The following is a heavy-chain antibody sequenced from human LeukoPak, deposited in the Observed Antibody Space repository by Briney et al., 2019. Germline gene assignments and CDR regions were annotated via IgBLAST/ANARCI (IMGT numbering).Heavy chain of an antibody. D-gene: IGHD2-2*01. CDR1: GYTFTSYG. J-gene: IGHJ6*02. Sequence: GASVKVSCKASGYTFTSYGISWVRQAPGQGLEWMGWISAYNGNTNYAQKLQGRVTMTTDTSTSTAYMELRSLRSDDTAVCYCARARCSSTSCYEDYYYGMDVWGQGTTVTVSS. V-gene: IGHV1-18*01. CDR2: ISAYNGNT. CDR3: ARARCSSTSCYEDYYYGMDV.